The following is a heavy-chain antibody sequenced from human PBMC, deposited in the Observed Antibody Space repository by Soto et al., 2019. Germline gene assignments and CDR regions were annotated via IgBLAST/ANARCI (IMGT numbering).Heavy chain of an antibody. CDR2: IIPIFGTA. V-gene: IGHV1-69*06. J-gene: IGHJ3*02. D-gene: IGHD3-3*01. CDR3: ARDVFRVLEWLYEPTPVDAFDI. CDR1: GGTFSSYA. Sequence: SVKVSCKASGGTFSSYAISWVRQTPGQGRQWIRGIIPIFGTANYAQKFQGRVTFTADKSTSTAYMERSILRSEDTSVYYCARDVFRVLEWLYEPTPVDAFDIWGQGTMVTASS.